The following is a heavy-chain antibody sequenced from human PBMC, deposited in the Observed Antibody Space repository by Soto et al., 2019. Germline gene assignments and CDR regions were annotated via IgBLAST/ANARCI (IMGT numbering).Heavy chain of an antibody. CDR1: GGTFSSYA. V-gene: IGHV1-69*01. CDR2: IIPIFGTA. D-gene: IGHD3-22*01. Sequence: QVQLVQSGAEVKKPGSSVKVSCKASGGTFSSYAISWVRQAPGQGLEWMGGIIPIFGTATYAQKFQGRVTITADESTSTAYMELSSLRSEDTAVYYCARDDRPYYYDSSGYYRPKGDYWGQGTMVTVSS. J-gene: IGHJ4*02. CDR3: ARDDRPYYYDSSGYYRPKGDY.